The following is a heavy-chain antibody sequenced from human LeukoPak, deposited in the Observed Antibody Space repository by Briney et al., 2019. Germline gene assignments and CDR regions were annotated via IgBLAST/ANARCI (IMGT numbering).Heavy chain of an antibody. CDR2: ISSSSTI. CDR1: GFTFSSYS. D-gene: IGHD3-3*01. CDR3: ARDKNDFWSGYYRYYYYMDV. Sequence: SGGSLRLSCAASGFTFSSYSMNWVRQAPGKGLEWVSYISSSSTIYYADSVKGRFTISRDNAKNSLYLQMNSLRAEDTAVYYCARDKNDFWSGYYRYYYYMDVWGKGTTVTVSS. J-gene: IGHJ6*03. V-gene: IGHV3-48*01.